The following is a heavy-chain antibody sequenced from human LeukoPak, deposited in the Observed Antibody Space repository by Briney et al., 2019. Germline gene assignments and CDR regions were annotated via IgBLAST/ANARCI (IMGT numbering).Heavy chain of an antibody. V-gene: IGHV3-23*01. CDR2: ISGSGGST. J-gene: IGHJ6*03. CDR1: GFTFSSYA. D-gene: IGHD2-2*01. CDR3: AKMGLVVPAAIYMDV. Sequence: GGSLRLSCAASGFTFSSYAMSWVRQAPGKGLEWVSAISGSGGSTYYADSVKGRFTISRGNSKNTLYLQTNSLRAEDTAVYYCAKMGLVVPAAIYMDVWGKGTTVTVSS.